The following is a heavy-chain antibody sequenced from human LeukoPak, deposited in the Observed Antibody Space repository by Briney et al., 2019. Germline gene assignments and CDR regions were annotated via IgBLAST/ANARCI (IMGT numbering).Heavy chain of an antibody. CDR1: GGTSSSYA. D-gene: IGHD1-26*01. J-gene: IGHJ4*02. V-gene: IGHV1-69*05. CDR3: AGDRSYSGSSTHIDY. Sequence: GASVKVSCKASGGTSSSYAISWVRQAPGQGLEWMGRIIPIFGTANYAQKFQGRVTITTDESTSTAYMELSSLRSEDTAVYYCAGDRSYSGSSTHIDYWGQGTLVTVSS. CDR2: IIPIFGTA.